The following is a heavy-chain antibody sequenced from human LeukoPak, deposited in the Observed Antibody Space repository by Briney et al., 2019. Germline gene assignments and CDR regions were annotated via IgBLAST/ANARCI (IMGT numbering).Heavy chain of an antibody. CDR1: GFTFSSYE. D-gene: IGHD6-19*01. CDR3: ARDGYSSGYTGSHLDY. CDR2: ISSSGSTI. Sequence: GGSLRLSCAASGFTFSSYEMNWVRQAPGKGLEWVSYISSSGSTIYYADSVKGRFTISRDNAKNPLYLQMNSLRAEDTAVYYCARDGYSSGYTGSHLDYWGQGTLVTVSS. V-gene: IGHV3-48*03. J-gene: IGHJ4*02.